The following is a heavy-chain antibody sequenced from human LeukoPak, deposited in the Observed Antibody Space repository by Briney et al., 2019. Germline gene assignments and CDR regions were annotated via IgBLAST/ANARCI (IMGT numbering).Heavy chain of an antibody. CDR2: ISGSGGST. CDR1: GFTFSSYA. Sequence: GGSLRLSCAASGFTFSSYAMSWVRQAPGKGLEWVSAISGSGGSTYYADSVKGRFTISRDNAKNSLYLQMSSLRAEDTALYYCARGPPLFDPWGQGTLVTVSS. J-gene: IGHJ5*02. V-gene: IGHV3-23*01. CDR3: ARGPPLFDP.